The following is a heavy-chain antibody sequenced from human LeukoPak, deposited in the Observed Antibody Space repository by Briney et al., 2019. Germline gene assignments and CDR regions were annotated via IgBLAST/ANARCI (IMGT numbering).Heavy chain of an antibody. J-gene: IGHJ1*01. CDR1: GFTFSRYW. D-gene: IGHD1-1*01. CDR3: ARVPITLGGTNDAKYFQH. V-gene: IGHV3-74*01. Sequence: GGSLRLSCAASGFTFSRYWMHWVRQAPGKGLVWVARINSDGSSANYADSVKGRFTISRDNAKNTLYLQMNSLRAEDTAVYYCARVPITLGGTNDAKYFQHWGKGTLVTVSS. CDR2: INSDGSSA.